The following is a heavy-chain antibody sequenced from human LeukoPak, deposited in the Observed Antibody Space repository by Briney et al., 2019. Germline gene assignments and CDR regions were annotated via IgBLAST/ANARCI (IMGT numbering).Heavy chain of an antibody. CDR3: AKDTGYTSSLGH. J-gene: IGHJ1*01. V-gene: IGHV3-74*01. D-gene: IGHD6-13*01. CDR2: MNGEGTSR. Sequence: HPGGSLRLSCAASGFTFSYYAMSWVRQAPGKGLVWVSRMNGEGTSRSYADSVKGRFTISRDNAKNTLYLQMNSLRAEDTAVYYCAKDTGYTSSLGHWGQGTLVTVSS. CDR1: GFTFSYYA.